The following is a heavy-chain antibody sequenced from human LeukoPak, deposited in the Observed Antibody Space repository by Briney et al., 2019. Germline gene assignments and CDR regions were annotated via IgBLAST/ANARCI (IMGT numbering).Heavy chain of an antibody. CDR1: GFTFDDYA. J-gene: IGHJ4*02. Sequence: PGGSLRLSCAASGFTFDDYAMHWVRQAPGKGLEWVSLISWDAGSTYYADSVKGRFTISRDDSKNSLYLQMNSLRTEDTAFYYCAKDIYRGLDMATRPDYWGQGTLVTVSS. V-gene: IGHV3-43*02. CDR2: ISWDAGST. CDR3: AKDIYRGLDMATRPDY. D-gene: IGHD5-24*01.